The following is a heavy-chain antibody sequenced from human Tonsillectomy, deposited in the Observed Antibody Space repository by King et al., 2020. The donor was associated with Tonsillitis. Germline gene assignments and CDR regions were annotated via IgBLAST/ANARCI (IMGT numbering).Heavy chain of an antibody. CDR2: ISSSSSYI. J-gene: IGHJ4*02. CDR3: ARDGTQGYFTY. CDR1: GFTFSTYS. Sequence: VQLVESGGGLVKPGGSLRLSCAASGFTFSTYSMNWVRQAPGKGLEWVSTISSSSSYIYYADSVKGRFTISRDNAKNSLYLQMKSLRAEDTAVYYCARDGTQGYFTYWGQGTLVTVSS. D-gene: IGHD6-13*01. V-gene: IGHV3-21*01.